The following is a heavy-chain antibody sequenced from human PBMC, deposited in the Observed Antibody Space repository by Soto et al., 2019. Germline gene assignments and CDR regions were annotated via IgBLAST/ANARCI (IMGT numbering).Heavy chain of an antibody. CDR1: GGSVSGGTHY. J-gene: IGHJ2*01. CDR3: ARGYRTSWYWFDL. V-gene: IGHV4-61*01. Sequence: QAQLQESGPGPVKPSETLSLTCTVSGGSVSGGTHYWSWIRQPPGKGLEWIGYFYNSGSTNYNPSLKSRVTISVDTSKNQFSLKLSSVTAADTAVYYCARGYRTSWYWFDLWGRGTLVTVSS. CDR2: FYNSGST. D-gene: IGHD6-13*01.